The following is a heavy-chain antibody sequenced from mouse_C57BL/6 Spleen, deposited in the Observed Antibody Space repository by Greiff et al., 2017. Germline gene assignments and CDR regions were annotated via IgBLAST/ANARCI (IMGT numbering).Heavy chain of an antibody. J-gene: IGHJ3*01. V-gene: IGHV1-15*01. CDR2: IDPETGGT. Sequence: QVHVKQSGAELVRPGASVTLSCKASGYTFTDYEMHWVKQTPVHGLEWIGAIDPETGGTAYNQKFKGKAILTADKSSSTAYMELRSLTSEDSAVYYCTRRGDYDAWFAYWGQGTLVTVSA. CDR1: GYTFTDYE. D-gene: IGHD2-4*01. CDR3: TRRGDYDAWFAY.